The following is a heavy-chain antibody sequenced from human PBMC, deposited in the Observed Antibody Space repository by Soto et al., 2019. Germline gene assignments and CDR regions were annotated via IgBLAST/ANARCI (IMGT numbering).Heavy chain of an antibody. CDR3: ARQGILTGYYMNGYFDL. CDR2: MNPNSGNT. Sequence: QVQLVQSGAEVKKPGASVKVSCKASGYTFTSYDINWVRQATGQGLEWMGWMNPNSGNTGYAQKFQGRVTMTRNTSISTAYMELSSLRSEDTAVYYCARQGILTGYYMNGYFDLWGRGTLVTVSS. CDR1: GYTFTSYD. V-gene: IGHV1-8*01. D-gene: IGHD3-9*01. J-gene: IGHJ2*01.